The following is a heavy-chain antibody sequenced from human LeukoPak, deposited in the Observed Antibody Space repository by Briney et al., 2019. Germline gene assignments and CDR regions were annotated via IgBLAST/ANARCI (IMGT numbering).Heavy chain of an antibody. CDR3: ATDMVGYCGDVTCYSEAY. CDR2: FDPEVGKT. D-gene: IGHD2-21*01. Sequence: APVKVSCKVPGYSLTALSMHWVRQAPGKGLEWMGGFDPEVGKTMYAEKLDGRLTVTDDTSADTAYMQLSSLRLEDTAVYYCATDMVGYCGDVTCYSEAYWGQGTLVTVSS. CDR1: GYSLTALS. V-gene: IGHV1-24*01. J-gene: IGHJ4*02.